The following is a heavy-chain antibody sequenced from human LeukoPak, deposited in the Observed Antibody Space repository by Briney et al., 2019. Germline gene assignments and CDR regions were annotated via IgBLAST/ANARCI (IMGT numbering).Heavy chain of an antibody. CDR1: GYTFSDYG. CDR3: ARAGAAATMFFDF. J-gene: IGHJ4*02. D-gene: IGHD3-10*02. Sequence: GASVKVSCKASGYTFSDYGITWVRQAPGQGVEWMGWIGAYNDNTNYAQKFQGRVTLTTDTSTSTAYMELRSLTSDDTALYYCARAGAAATMFFDFWGQGTLVTVSS. CDR2: IGAYNDNT. V-gene: IGHV1-18*01.